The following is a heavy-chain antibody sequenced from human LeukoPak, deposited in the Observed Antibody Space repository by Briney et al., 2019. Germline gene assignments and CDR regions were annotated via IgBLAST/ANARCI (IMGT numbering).Heavy chain of an antibody. J-gene: IGHJ5*02. D-gene: IGHD2-8*02. Sequence: SGTLSLTCAVSGGSISSSNWWSWVRQPPGKGLEWIGEIYHSGSTNYNPSLKSRVTISVDTSKNQFSLKLSSVTAADTAVYYCASRVRWVVYAMAAGFEYWFDPWGQGTLVTVSS. CDR3: ASRVRWVVYAMAAGFEYWFDP. CDR2: IYHSGST. CDR1: GGSISSSNW. V-gene: IGHV4-4*02.